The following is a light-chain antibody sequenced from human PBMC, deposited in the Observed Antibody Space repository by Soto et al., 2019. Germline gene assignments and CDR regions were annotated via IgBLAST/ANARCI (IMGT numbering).Light chain of an antibody. J-gene: IGLJ2*01. V-gene: IGLV2-14*03. Sequence: QSVLTQPASVSGSPGQSITISCTGTSSDVGTYNYVSWYQQHPGKAPKLMIFDVSSRPSGVSNRFSGSKSGNTASLTISGLQAEYEADYYCSSYKTRSTVVFGGGTKLTVL. CDR1: SSDVGTYNY. CDR3: SSYKTRSTVV. CDR2: DVS.